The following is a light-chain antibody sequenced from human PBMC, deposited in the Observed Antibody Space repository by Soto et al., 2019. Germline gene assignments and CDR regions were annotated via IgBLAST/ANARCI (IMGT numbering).Light chain of an antibody. CDR2: VNN. Sequence: QSVLTQPPSASGTPGQRVTISCSGGSSNIGSNTVSWYQQLPGTAPKLVMYVNNQRSSGVPDRLSGSKSGTSASLAISGLQSEDEADYYCATWVDSLNGPVFGGGTKLTVL. J-gene: IGLJ2*01. CDR1: SSNIGSNT. V-gene: IGLV1-44*01. CDR3: ATWVDSLNGPV.